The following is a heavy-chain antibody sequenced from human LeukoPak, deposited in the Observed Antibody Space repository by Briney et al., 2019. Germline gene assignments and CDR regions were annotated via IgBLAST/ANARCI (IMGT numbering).Heavy chain of an antibody. V-gene: IGHV4-4*07. J-gene: IGHJ4*02. Sequence: PSETLSLTCTVSGGSISSYYWSWIRQPAGKGLEWIGRIYTSGSTNYNPSLKSRVTMSVDTSKNQFSLKLSSVTAADTAVYYCARSRDRSCGRDSCYVDLQATWGQGTLVTVSS. CDR2: IYTSGST. D-gene: IGHD2-2*01. CDR1: GGSISSYY. CDR3: ARSRDRSCGRDSCYVDLQAT.